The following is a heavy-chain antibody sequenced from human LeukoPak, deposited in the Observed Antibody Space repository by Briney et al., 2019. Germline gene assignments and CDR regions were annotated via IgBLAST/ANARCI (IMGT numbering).Heavy chain of an antibody. CDR1: GFTVSSNN. CDR3: AGRHLTSGSIDY. CDR2: IFSGGGT. V-gene: IGHV3-53*01. Sequence: GGSLRLSCAASGFTVSSNNMNWVRQAPGKGLEWVSNIFSGGGTHYADSVKGRFTISRDNSKNTVYLQMNSLRAEDTAMYYCAGRHLTSGSIDYWGQGTLVTVSS. J-gene: IGHJ4*02.